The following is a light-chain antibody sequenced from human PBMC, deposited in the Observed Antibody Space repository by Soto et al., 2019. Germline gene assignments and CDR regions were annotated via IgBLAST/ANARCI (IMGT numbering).Light chain of an antibody. V-gene: IGKV3-20*01. CDR2: DAF. J-gene: IGKJ5*01. CDR3: QQYGDSPRT. CDR1: RSLDSGQ. Sequence: EIVLTQSPGTLSLSPGESATLSCRASRSLDSGQLAWYQQKVGRAPRLLIHDAFIRATGIPDRFSGSGSGTDFTLTIARLEPEDFAVYYCQQYGDSPRTFGQGXXLETK.